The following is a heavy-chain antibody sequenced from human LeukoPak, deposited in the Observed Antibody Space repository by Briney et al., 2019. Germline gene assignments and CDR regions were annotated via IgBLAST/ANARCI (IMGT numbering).Heavy chain of an antibody. CDR3: AKESGSYAKPFDY. CDR1: GFTFSSYA. D-gene: IGHD3-16*01. J-gene: IGHJ4*02. V-gene: IGHV3-23*01. Sequence: GGSLRLSCAASGFTFSSYAMNWVRQAPGKGLEWVSAIGGSGGTYHADSVKGRFTIPRDISKNTLYLQMNSLRAEDTAVYYCAKESGSYAKPFDYWGQGTLVTVSS. CDR2: IGGSGGT.